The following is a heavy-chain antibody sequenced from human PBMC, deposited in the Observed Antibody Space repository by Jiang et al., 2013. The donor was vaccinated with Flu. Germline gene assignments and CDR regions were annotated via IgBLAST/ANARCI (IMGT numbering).Heavy chain of an antibody. CDR1: GFSLSTNEMS. V-gene: IGHV2-70*16. D-gene: IGHD2-15*01. J-gene: IGHJ4*02. Sequence: KPTQTLTLTYTFSGFSLSTNEMSVSWIRQPPGKALEWLARIDWDDXKFYSLSLESRLTISKDTSKNQVVLTMANMHPADTGTYYCARKVPLNSRSPYFDFWGQGTPVTVSS. CDR2: IDWDDXK. CDR3: ARKVPLNSRSPYFDF.